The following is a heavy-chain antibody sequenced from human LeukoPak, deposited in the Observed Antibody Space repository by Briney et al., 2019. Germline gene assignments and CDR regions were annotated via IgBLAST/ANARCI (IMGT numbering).Heavy chain of an antibody. CDR3: ARGGRWELPRPHAFDI. CDR1: GYTFTSYG. D-gene: IGHD1-26*01. Sequence: GASVKVSCKASGYTFTSYGISWVRQAPGQGLEWMGWISVYNGHTNYAQNLQGRVTMTTDTSTSTAYMELRNVRSDDTAVYYCARGGRWELPRPHAFDIWGQGTMVTVSS. V-gene: IGHV1-18*01. CDR2: ISVYNGHT. J-gene: IGHJ3*02.